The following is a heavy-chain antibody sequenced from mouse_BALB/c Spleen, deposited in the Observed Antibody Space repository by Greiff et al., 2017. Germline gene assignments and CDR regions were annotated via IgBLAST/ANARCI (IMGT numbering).Heavy chain of an antibody. Sequence: VQLQQSGAELVRPGVSVKISCKGSGYTFTDYAMHWVKQSHAKSLEWIGVISTYYGDASYNQKFKGKATMTVDKSSSTAYMELARLTSEESAIYYCARDGRGYFDVWGAGTTVTVSS. CDR1: GYTFTDYA. J-gene: IGHJ1*01. V-gene: IGHV1S137*01. CDR3: ARDGRGYFDV. D-gene: IGHD1-1*01. CDR2: ISTYYGDA.